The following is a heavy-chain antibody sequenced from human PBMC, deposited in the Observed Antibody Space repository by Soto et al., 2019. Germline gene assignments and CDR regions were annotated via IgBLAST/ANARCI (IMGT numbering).Heavy chain of an antibody. CDR3: ASPSELELHHY. V-gene: IGHV3-48*01. CDR1: GFIFSSYS. CDR2: ISSSGSTI. Sequence: PGGSLRLSCAASGFIFSSYSMNWVRQAPGKGLEWVSYISSSGSTIYYADSVKGRFTISRDNAKNSLYLQMNSLRAEDTAVYYCASPSELELHHYWGQGTLVTVSS. J-gene: IGHJ4*02. D-gene: IGHD1-7*01.